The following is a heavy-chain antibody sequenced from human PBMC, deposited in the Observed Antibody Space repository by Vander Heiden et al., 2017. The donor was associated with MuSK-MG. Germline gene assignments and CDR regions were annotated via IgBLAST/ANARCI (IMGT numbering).Heavy chain of an antibody. V-gene: IGHV5-51*01. CDR3: ARQGGDSSSWTHAFDI. CDR1: GYSFTSYW. CDR2: IYPGDSDT. D-gene: IGHD6-13*01. J-gene: IGHJ3*02. Sequence: EVQLVQSGAEVKKPGESLKISCKGSGYSFTSYWIGWVRQMPGKGLEWMGIIYPGDSDTRYSPSVQGQVTISADKSISTADLQWSSLKASDTAMYYCARQGGDSSSWTHAFDIWGQGTMVTVSS.